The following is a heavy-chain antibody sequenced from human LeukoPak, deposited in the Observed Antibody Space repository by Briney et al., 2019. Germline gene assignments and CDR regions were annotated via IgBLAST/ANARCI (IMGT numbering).Heavy chain of an antibody. CDR2: IYYTGST. CDR3: ARDNQGVWYYDFWSGYSPPYNWFDP. J-gene: IGHJ5*02. CDR1: GGSINTGDYF. Sequence: SETLSLTCTVSGGSINTGDYFWSWIRQHPGKGLEWIGYIYYTGSTHYSPSLTSRVTISVDTSKNQFSLKLSSVTAADTAVYYCARDNQGVWYYDFWSGYSPPYNWFDPWGQGTLVTVSS. V-gene: IGHV4-31*03. D-gene: IGHD3-3*01.